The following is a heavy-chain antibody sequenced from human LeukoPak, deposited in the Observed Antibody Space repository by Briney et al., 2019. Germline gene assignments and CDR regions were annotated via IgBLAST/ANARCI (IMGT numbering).Heavy chain of an antibody. Sequence: SETLSLTCTVSGGSISSSSYYWGWIRQPPGKGLEWIGSIYYSGSTYYNPSLKSRVTISVDTSKNQFSLKLSSVTAADTAAYYCARVIAASLFNAFDIWGQGTMVTVSS. J-gene: IGHJ3*02. V-gene: IGHV4-39*07. CDR3: ARVIAASLFNAFDI. D-gene: IGHD6-6*01. CDR1: GGSISSSSYY. CDR2: IYYSGST.